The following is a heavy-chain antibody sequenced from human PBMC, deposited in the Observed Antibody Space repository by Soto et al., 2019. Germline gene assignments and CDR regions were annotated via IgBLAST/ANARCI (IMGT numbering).Heavy chain of an antibody. V-gene: IGHV3-30*18. CDR3: AKDLYNYGYEYFDY. D-gene: IGHD5-18*01. J-gene: IGHJ4*02. CDR1: GFTFSSYG. Sequence: GGSLRLSCAASGFTFSSYGMHWVRQAPGKGLEWVAVISYDGSNKYYTDSVKGRFTISRDNSKNTLHLQMNSLGAEDTAVYYCAKDLYNYGYEYFDYWGQGTVVTVSS. CDR2: ISYDGSNK.